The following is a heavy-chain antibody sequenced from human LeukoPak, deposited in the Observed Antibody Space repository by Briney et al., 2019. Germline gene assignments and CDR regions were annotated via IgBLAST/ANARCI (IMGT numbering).Heavy chain of an antibody. J-gene: IGHJ4*02. V-gene: IGHV3-30*02. CDR3: ARTYNPDY. Sequence: GPSLRLSCTASGFTLSSTGMRSVSQEPSKGMEWLSFIRYDGNNKYYGDSVKGRLTVSRDNSKNTLYLQMNSLRVEDTAVYYCARTYNPDYWGQGTLVTVSS. D-gene: IGHD1-14*01. CDR2: IRYDGNNK. CDR1: GFTLSSTG.